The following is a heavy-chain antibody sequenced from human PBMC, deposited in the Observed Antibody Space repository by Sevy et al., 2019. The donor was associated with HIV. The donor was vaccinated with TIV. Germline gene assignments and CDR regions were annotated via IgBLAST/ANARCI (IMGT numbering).Heavy chain of an antibody. CDR3: ATEYSYDY. CDR1: GHTFSGNY. V-gene: IGHV1-2*02. CDR2: INSNSGAI. D-gene: IGHD5-12*01. Sequence: ASVKVSCKASGHTFSGNYIQWVRQAPGQGLEWLGWINSNSGAISYAQKFQDRVTMTRDTSTTTAYMELRRLRSDDTAVYYCATEYSYDYWGQGTLVTVSS. J-gene: IGHJ4*02.